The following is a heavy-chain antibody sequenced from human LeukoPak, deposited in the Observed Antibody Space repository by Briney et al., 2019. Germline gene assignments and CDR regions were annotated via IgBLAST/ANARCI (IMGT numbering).Heavy chain of an antibody. V-gene: IGHV1-46*01. CDR1: GYTFTSYY. Sequence: ASVKVSCKASGYTFTSYYMHWVRQAPGQGLEWMGIINPSGGSTSYAQKFQGRVTMTRDMSTSTVYMELSSLRSEDTAVYYCARDPWYYGSGREYYFDYWGQGTLVTVSS. CDR3: ARDPWYYGSGREYYFDY. CDR2: INPSGGST. D-gene: IGHD3-10*01. J-gene: IGHJ4*02.